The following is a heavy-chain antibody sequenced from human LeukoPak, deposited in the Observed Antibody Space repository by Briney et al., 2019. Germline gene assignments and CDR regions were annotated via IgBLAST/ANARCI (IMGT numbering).Heavy chain of an antibody. Sequence: GGSLRLSCAASGFTLSSYCMSWVRQAPGKGLEWVSYICISSTTIHYADSVKGRFTISRDNAKNSLFLQMNSLRVEDTAVYYCARRGELLRDNWLDPWGQGALVTVSS. CDR3: ARRGELLRDNWLDP. CDR1: GFTLSSYC. V-gene: IGHV3-48*01. J-gene: IGHJ5*02. D-gene: IGHD1-26*01. CDR2: ICISSTTI.